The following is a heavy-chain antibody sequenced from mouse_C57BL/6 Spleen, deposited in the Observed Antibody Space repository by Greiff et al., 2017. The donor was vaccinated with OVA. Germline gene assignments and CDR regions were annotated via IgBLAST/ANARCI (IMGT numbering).Heavy chain of an antibody. D-gene: IGHD1-1*01. CDR2: IPYDGST. V-gene: IGHV3-6*01. CDR3: AREGLYYYGGSYRYFDD. Sequence: EVQLQQSGPGLVKPSPSLSLSCSVTGYSITSGYFWNLIRQLPGNQLGCMGYIPYDGSTNYNQSFKNRNAIDRDTSKNKLFLKLNSVTTEDPATYYYAREGLYYYGGSYRYFDDWGTGTTVTVSS. CDR1: GYSITSGYF. J-gene: IGHJ1*03.